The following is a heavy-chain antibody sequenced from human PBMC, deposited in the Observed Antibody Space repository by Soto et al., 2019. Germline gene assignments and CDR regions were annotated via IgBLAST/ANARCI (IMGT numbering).Heavy chain of an antibody. CDR1: GFTFSSYA. D-gene: IGHD3-9*01. J-gene: IGHJ4*02. V-gene: IGHV3-30-3*01. CDR2: ISYDGSNK. Sequence: GGSLRLSCAASGFTFSSYAMHWVRQAPGKGLEWVAVISYDGSNKYYADSVKGRFTISRDNSKNTLYLQMNSLRAEDTAVYYCASHIPSLRYFDWALDYWGQGTQVTVSS. CDR3: ASHIPSLRYFDWALDY.